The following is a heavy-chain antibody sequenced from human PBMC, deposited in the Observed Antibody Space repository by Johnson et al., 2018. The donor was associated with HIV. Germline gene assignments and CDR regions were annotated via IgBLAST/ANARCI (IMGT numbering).Heavy chain of an antibody. Sequence: VQLVESGGGLVQPGRSLRLSCAGSGFIFRSYDMHWVRQTAGKGLEWVSAIGKVSDTYYSDSVKGRFSMSRENVKNSLYLQMNNLRAGDTAVYLCARESRDGPNLRAFDIWGQGTTVIVSS. J-gene: IGHJ3*02. CDR2: IGKVSDT. CDR3: ARESRDGPNLRAFDI. V-gene: IGHV3-13*01. CDR1: GFIFRSYD. D-gene: IGHD5-24*01.